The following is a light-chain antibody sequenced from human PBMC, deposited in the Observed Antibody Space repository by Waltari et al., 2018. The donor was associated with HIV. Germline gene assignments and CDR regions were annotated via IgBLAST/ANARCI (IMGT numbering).Light chain of an antibody. Sequence: SYELTQPPSVSVSPGQTARITCSGDGLPDKYIYWYQQRSGQAPVLIIYKDNNRPPGIPDGFSASSSATMAILSLSGAQVEDEADYYFYSTDSSGNFVGGGTKLTVL. CDR1: GLPDKY. CDR3: YSTDSSGNF. CDR2: KDN. J-gene: IGLJ2*01. V-gene: IGLV3-10*01.